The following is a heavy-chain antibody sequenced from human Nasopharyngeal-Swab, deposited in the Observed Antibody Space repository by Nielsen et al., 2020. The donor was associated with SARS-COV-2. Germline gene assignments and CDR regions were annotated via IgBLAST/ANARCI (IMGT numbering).Heavy chain of an antibody. CDR1: GFTFSTYA. CDR2: ISGSGGST. Sequence: GGSLRLSCAASGFTFSTYAMYWVRQPPAKGLEWVSIISGSGGSTYYADSVKGRFTISRDNSKNTLYLQMNSLRAEDMAVYYCAKRDDYYESSGLGDWGQGTLVTVSS. J-gene: IGHJ4*02. CDR3: AKRDDYYESSGLGD. V-gene: IGHV3-23*01. D-gene: IGHD3-22*01.